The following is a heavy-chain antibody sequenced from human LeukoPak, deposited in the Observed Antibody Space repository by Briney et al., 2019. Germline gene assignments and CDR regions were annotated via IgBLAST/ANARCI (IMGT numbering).Heavy chain of an antibody. V-gene: IGHV5-51*01. Sequence: GESLKISCKGYGYSFTSYWIGWVRQMPGKGLGWMGIIYPGDSDTRYSPSFQGQVTISADKSISTAYLQWSSLKASDTAMYYCARRFNYDGYDYWGQGTLVTVSS. CDR1: GYSFTSYW. D-gene: IGHD1-1*01. J-gene: IGHJ4*02. CDR2: IYPGDSDT. CDR3: ARRFNYDGYDY.